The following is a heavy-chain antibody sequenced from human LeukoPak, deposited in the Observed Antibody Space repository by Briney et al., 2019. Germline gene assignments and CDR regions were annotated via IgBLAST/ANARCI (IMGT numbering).Heavy chain of an antibody. CDR3: ARQRIGGSCTFDY. CDR1: GGSISSSSYY. CDR2: IYYSGST. D-gene: IGHD2-15*01. V-gene: IGHV4-39*01. Sequence: SETLSLTCTVSGGSISSSSYYWGWIRQPPGKGLEWIGSIYYSGSTYYNPSLKSRATISVDTSKNQFSLKLSSVTAADTAVYYCARQRIGGSCTFDYWGQGTLVTVSS. J-gene: IGHJ4*02.